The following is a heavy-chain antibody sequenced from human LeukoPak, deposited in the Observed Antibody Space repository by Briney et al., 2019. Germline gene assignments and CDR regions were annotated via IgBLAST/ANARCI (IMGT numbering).Heavy chain of an antibody. CDR1: GFTFSSYA. CDR2: ISYDGSNK. Sequence: GGSLRLSCAASGFTFSSYAMHWVRQAPGKGLEGVAVISYDGSNKYYADSVKGRFTISRDNSKNTLYLQMNSLRAEDTAVYDCAGPPATVTTYYFDYWGQGTLVTVSS. CDR3: AGPPATVTTYYFDY. D-gene: IGHD4-11*01. J-gene: IGHJ4*02. V-gene: IGHV3-30*04.